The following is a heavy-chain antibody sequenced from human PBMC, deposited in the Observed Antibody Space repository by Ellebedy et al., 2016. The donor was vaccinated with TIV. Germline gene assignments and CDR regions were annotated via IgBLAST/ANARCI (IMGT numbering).Heavy chain of an antibody. V-gene: IGHV3-53*01. CDR2: IYSDDKT. CDR3: VRAYTEILVNTPTGAYDI. J-gene: IGHJ3*02. Sequence: GGSLRLSCAASGFTVNGNYMTWVRQAPGKGLEWVSVIYSDDKTFHADSVKGRFTISRDNSKNILYLQMNNLRVEDTAVYYCVRAYTEILVNTPTGAYDIWGQGTRVTVSS. CDR1: GFTVNGNY. D-gene: IGHD1-26*01.